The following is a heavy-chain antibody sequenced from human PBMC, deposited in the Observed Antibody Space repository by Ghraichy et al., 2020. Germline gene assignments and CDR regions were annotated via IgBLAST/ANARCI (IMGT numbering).Heavy chain of an antibody. Sequence: LNISCAVYGGSFSGYYWSWIRQPPGKGLEWIGEINHSGSTNYKPSLKSRVTISVDTSKNQFSLKLSSVTAADTAVYYCARVVRRPNAFDIWGQGTMVTVSS. CDR3: ARVVRRPNAFDI. V-gene: IGHV4-34*01. CDR2: INHSGST. CDR1: GGSFSGYY. J-gene: IGHJ3*02. D-gene: IGHD3-10*01.